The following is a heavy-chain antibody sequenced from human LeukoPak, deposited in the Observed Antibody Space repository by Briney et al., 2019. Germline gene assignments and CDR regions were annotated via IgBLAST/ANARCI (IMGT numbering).Heavy chain of an antibody. V-gene: IGHV3-21*01. CDR2: ISSSSSYI. J-gene: IGHJ4*02. Sequence: GGSLRLSCAASGFTFSSYSMNWVRQAPGKGLEWVSSISSSSSYIYYADSVKGRFTISRDNAKNSLYLQMNSLRAEDTAVYYCARDRDAKAAAYYFDYWGQGTLVTVSS. CDR3: ARDRDAKAAAYYFDY. CDR1: GFTFSSYS. D-gene: IGHD6-13*01.